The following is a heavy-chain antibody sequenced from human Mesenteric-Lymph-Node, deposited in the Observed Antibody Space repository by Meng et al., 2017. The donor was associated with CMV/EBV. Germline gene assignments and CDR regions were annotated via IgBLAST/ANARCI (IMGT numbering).Heavy chain of an antibody. CDR1: GDTFSSYA. V-gene: IGHV1-69*05. CDR2: IISIFGTT. CDR3: ARGGDGYNYYYYGMDV. D-gene: IGHD5-24*01. Sequence: SVKVSCKASGDTFSSYAIRWVRQAAGEGLEWMGGIISIFGTTNYAQKFQGRVTITTDESTSTAYMELNSLRFEDTAVYYCARGGDGYNYYYYGMDVWGLGTTVTVSS. J-gene: IGHJ6*02.